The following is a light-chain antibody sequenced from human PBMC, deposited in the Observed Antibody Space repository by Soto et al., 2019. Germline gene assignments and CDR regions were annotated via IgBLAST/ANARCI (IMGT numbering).Light chain of an antibody. Sequence: QSALTQPASLSGSPGQSITISCTGSSNDIGSYNYVSWYQQHPGKAPKLIIFDVSNRPSGVSNRFSGSRSGNTASLTISQLQTEDEADYFCHSYQLIGGGTQLTVL. V-gene: IGLV2-14*03. CDR3: HSYQL. J-gene: IGLJ2*01. CDR2: DVS. CDR1: SNDIGSYNY.